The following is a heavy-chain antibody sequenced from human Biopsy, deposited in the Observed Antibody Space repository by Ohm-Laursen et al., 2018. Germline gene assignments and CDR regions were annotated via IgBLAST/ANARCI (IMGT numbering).Heavy chain of an antibody. V-gene: IGHV3-21*01. Sequence: SLRLSCTASGFSVSSYDMNRVRQAPGKGLEWISYISETSSHIYDADSVRGRFTVARDIAKNSLYLQLNSLRVEDTAVYYCARDSSRRAREGGMDVWGQGTTVTVSS. CDR3: ARDSSRRAREGGMDV. D-gene: IGHD6-6*01. CDR1: GFSVSSYD. CDR2: ISETSSHI. J-gene: IGHJ6*02.